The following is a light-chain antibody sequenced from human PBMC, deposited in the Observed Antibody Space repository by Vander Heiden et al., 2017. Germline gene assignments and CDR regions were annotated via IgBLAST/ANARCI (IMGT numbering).Light chain of an antibody. CDR1: NIRSKS. Sequence: SYVLTPPPSASVAPGQTARITCGGNNIRSKSVYWYQQKPGQAPVLVVDDRGDRPSGIPERFSGSNSENTATLTISRVEAGDEADYFCQVWDSSSDHVVFGGGTKVTVL. J-gene: IGLJ2*01. CDR2: DRG. CDR3: QVWDSSSDHVV. V-gene: IGLV3-21*02.